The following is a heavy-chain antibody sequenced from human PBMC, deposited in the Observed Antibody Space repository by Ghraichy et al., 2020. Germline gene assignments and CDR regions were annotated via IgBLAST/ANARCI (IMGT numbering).Heavy chain of an antibody. Sequence: SETLSLTCAVSGYSISSGYYWGWIRQPPGKGLEWIGSIYHSGSTYYNPSLKSRVTISVDTSKNQFSLKLSSVTAADTAVYYCARNRGTINSYLDYWGQGTLVTVSS. CDR3: ARNRGTINSYLDY. CDR1: GYSISSGYY. D-gene: IGHD1-1*01. J-gene: IGHJ4*02. V-gene: IGHV4-38-2*01. CDR2: IYHSGST.